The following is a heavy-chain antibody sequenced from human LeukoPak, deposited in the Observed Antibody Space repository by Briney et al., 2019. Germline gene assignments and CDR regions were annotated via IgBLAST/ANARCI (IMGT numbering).Heavy chain of an antibody. J-gene: IGHJ5*02. CDR1: GGSISSYY. CDR3: ARDQYYYGSGTPFDP. D-gene: IGHD3-10*01. V-gene: IGHV4-4*07. CDR2: IYTSGST. Sequence: SETLSLTCTVSGGSISSYYWSWIRQPAGKGLEWIGRIYTSGSTNYNPSLKSRVTMSADTSKNQFSLKLNSVTAADTAVYYCARDQYYYGSGTPFDPWGQGTLVTVSS.